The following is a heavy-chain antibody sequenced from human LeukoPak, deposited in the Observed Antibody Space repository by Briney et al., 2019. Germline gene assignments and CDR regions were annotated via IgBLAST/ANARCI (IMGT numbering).Heavy chain of an antibody. D-gene: IGHD6-6*01. Sequence: GGSLRLSCAASESTFSSYWMHWVRQAPGKGLVWVSRINGDGSSTSYADSVKGRFTISRDNAKNTLYLQMNSLRAEDTAVYYCGRESGAAARTFDSWGQGTLVTVSS. CDR1: ESTFSSYW. CDR2: INGDGSST. J-gene: IGHJ4*02. V-gene: IGHV3-74*01. CDR3: GRESGAAARTFDS.